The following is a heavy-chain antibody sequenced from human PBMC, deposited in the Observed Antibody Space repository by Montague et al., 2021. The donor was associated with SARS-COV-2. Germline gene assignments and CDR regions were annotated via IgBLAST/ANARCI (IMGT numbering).Heavy chain of an antibody. Sequence: SETLSLTCTVSGGSISSNYWNWIRQPPGRGLEWIGYIYYSGSTNYNPSLETRVTISADTSKNHFSLKLRSVTAADTAVYYCAREISGSDCFDYWGQGTLVTVSS. V-gene: IGHV4-59*01. D-gene: IGHD3-10*01. J-gene: IGHJ4*02. CDR2: IYYSGST. CDR1: GGSISSNY. CDR3: AREISGSDCFDY.